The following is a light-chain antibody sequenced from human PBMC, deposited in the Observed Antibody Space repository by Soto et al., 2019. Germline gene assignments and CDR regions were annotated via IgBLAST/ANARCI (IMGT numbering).Light chain of an antibody. Sequence: DIQMTQSPSSLSASVGDRVSITCRASQSISSYLNWYQQKPGKAPKLLIYATSSLQSGVPSRFSGSGYGTDFTLTISSLQPEDFATYYCQQSYSTLWTFGQGTKVDI. V-gene: IGKV1-39*01. CDR1: QSISSY. CDR2: ATS. J-gene: IGKJ1*01. CDR3: QQSYSTLWT.